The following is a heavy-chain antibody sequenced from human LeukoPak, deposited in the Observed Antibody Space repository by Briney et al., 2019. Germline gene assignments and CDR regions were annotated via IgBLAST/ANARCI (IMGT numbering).Heavy chain of an antibody. V-gene: IGHV7-4-1*02. CDR2: INTNTGNP. Sequence: ASVKVSCKASGYTFTGYYIHWVRQAPGQGLEWMGWINTNTGNPTYAQGFTGRFVFSLDTSVSTAYLQISSLKAEDTAVYYCAGDQYYYDSSGYYYGIKNWFDPWGQGTLVTVSS. D-gene: IGHD3-22*01. CDR1: GYTFTGYY. J-gene: IGHJ5*02. CDR3: AGDQYYYDSSGYYYGIKNWFDP.